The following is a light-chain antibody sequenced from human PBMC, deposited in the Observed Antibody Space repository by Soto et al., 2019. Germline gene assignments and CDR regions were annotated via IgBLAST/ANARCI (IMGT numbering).Light chain of an antibody. J-gene: IGLJ3*02. CDR3: SSFASSNTWV. V-gene: IGLV2-8*01. Sequence: QSALTQPPSASGSPGQSLTISCTGTRSDVGAYNYVSWYQQHAGKAPKLVIYEVTKRPSGVPDRFSGSKSANTASLTVSGLQAEDEADYYCSSFASSNTWVFGGRTKLTVL. CDR1: RSDVGAYNY. CDR2: EVT.